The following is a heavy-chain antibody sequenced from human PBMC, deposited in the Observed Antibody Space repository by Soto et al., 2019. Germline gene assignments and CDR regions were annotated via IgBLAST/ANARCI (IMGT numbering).Heavy chain of an antibody. Sequence: EVQLVESGGGLVQPGGSLRLSCAASGFTFNQYWMHWVRQGPGKGLVWLSRINSDGSITDYADSVKGRFTISRDNAKNTLYLQMNSLRDEDTAVYHCSRVVRNYYESSGYDYWGQGAMVNVSS. V-gene: IGHV3-74*01. CDR1: GFTFNQYW. CDR2: INSDGSIT. J-gene: IGHJ4*02. CDR3: SRVVRNYYESSGYDY. D-gene: IGHD3-22*01.